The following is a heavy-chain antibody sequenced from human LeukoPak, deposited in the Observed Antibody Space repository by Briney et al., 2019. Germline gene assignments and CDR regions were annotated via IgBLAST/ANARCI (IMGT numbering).Heavy chain of an antibody. CDR2: ISGSGDCT. CDR3: AKDYYDSSGYYLDY. V-gene: IGHV3-23*01. D-gene: IGHD3-22*01. CDR1: GFTFNRYA. Sequence: GGSLRLSCAASGFTFNRYAMYAMTWVRQARGKGLAWVSSISGSGDCTYYSDSVKTRFTISRDNSKNTLYLQMNSLRAEDTAVYYCAKDYYDSSGYYLDYWGQGTLVTVSS. J-gene: IGHJ4*02.